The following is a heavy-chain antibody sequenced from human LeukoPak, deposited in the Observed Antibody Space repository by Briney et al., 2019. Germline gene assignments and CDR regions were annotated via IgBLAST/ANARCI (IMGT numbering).Heavy chain of an antibody. CDR2: ISSSSSYI. CDR3: ARGYSYGYVDY. D-gene: IGHD5-18*01. V-gene: IGHV3-21*01. J-gene: IGHJ4*02. Sequence: GGSLRLSCAASGFTFSSYSMNCVRQAPGKGLEWLSSISSSSSYIYYADSVKGRFTISRDNAKNSLYLQMNGLRAEDTAVYYCARGYSYGYVDYWGQGTLVTVSS. CDR1: GFTFSSYS.